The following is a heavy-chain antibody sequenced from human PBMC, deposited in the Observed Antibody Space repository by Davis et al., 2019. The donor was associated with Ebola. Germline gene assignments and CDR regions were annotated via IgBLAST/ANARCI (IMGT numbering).Heavy chain of an antibody. D-gene: IGHD6-13*01. Sequence: ASVKVSCKASGYTFTSYGIRWVRQAPGQGLEWMGWISAYNGNTNYAQKLQGRVTMTTDTSTSTAYMELRSLRSDDTAVYYCERVRLWGGKAAAGREWFDPWSQGTLVTVSS. CDR3: ERVRLWGGKAAAGREWFDP. V-gene: IGHV1-18*01. J-gene: IGHJ5*02. CDR1: GYTFTSYG. CDR2: ISAYNGNT.